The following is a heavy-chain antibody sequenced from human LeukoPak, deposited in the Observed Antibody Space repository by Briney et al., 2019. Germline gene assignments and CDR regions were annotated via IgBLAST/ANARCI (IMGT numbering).Heavy chain of an antibody. CDR3: AKHPVSGNFDY. CDR1: GFTFDTYA. D-gene: IGHD5/OR15-5a*01. J-gene: IGHJ4*02. Sequence: QPGGSLRLSCAASGFTFDTYAMSWVHQAPGKGLEWVSAINANGIGTFHADSVKGRFTISRDNSKNTLFLQMSSLRAEDTALYYCAKHPVSGNFDYWGQGALVTVSS. V-gene: IGHV3-23*01. CDR2: INANGIGT.